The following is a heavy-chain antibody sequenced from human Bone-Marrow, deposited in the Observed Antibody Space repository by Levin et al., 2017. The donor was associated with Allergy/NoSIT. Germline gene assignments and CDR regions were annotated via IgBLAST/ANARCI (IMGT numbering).Heavy chain of an antibody. Sequence: GGSLRLSCAASGFASSDHYMDWVRQAPGKGLEWIGRIKNRPLNFATEYAASAKGRLLISRDDSQNSLFLQINSVRAEDTAVYYCTVSISGALNKYWGQGTLVTVSS. CDR1: GFASSDHY. J-gene: IGHJ4*02. V-gene: IGHV3-72*01. CDR3: TVSISGALNKY. D-gene: IGHD3-3*01. CDR2: IKNRPLNFAT.